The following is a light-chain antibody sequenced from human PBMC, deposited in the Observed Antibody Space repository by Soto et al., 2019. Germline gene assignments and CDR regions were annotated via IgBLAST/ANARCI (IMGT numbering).Light chain of an antibody. V-gene: IGKV1-5*03. CDR3: QQYNSYSRT. CDR1: QSISSW. J-gene: IGKJ1*01. Sequence: DIQMTXXPYSLSASVGDRVTITCRASQSISSWLAWYQQKPGKAPKLLIYKASSLESGVPSRFSGSGSGTEFTLTISSLQPDDFATYYCQQYNSYSRTFGQGTKVDIK. CDR2: KAS.